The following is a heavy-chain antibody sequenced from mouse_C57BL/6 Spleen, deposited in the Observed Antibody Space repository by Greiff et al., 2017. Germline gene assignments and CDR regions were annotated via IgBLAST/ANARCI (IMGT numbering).Heavy chain of an antibody. Sequence: VQLQQPGAELVRPGSSVKLSCKASGYTFTSYWMHWVKQRPIQGLEWIGNIDPSDSATHYNQKFKDKATLTVDKSSSTAYMQLSSLTSEDSAVDYCATEGYYYGSKGFDYWGQGTTLTVSS. CDR1: GYTFTSYW. J-gene: IGHJ2*01. V-gene: IGHV1-52*01. CDR3: ATEGYYYGSKGFDY. CDR2: IDPSDSAT. D-gene: IGHD1-1*01.